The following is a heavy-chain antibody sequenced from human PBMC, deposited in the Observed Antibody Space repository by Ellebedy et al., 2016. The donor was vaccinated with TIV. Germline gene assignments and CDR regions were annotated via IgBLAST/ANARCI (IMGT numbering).Heavy chain of an antibody. J-gene: IGHJ6*02. V-gene: IGHV1-46*01. CDR2: INPSGGST. D-gene: IGHD4-17*01. CDR1: GYTFTSYY. Sequence: AASVKVSCKASGYTFTSYYMHWVRQAPGQGLEWMGIINPSGGSTSYAQKFQGRVTMTRDTSTSTVYMELSSLRSEDTAVYYCARRPSKSGDYGDYYYYGMDVWGQGTTVTVSS. CDR3: ARRPSKSGDYGDYYYYGMDV.